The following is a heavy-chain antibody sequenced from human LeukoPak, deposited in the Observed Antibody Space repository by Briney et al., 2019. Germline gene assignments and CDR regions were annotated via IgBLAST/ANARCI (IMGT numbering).Heavy chain of an antibody. CDR1: GYTFTSYD. CDR2: MNPNSGNT. D-gene: IGHD5-24*01. J-gene: IGHJ4*02. CDR3: ARGRDGYNYLKPFDY. V-gene: IGHV1-8*03. Sequence: ASVKVSCKASGYTFTSYDINWVRQATGQGLEWMGWMNPNSGNTGYAQKFQGRVTITRNTSISTAYMELSSLRSEDTAVYYCARGRDGYNYLKPFDYWGQGTLVTVSS.